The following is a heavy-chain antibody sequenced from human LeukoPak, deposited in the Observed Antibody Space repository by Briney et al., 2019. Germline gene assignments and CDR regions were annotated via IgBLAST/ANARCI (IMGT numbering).Heavy chain of an antibody. CDR1: GLTVINYG. J-gene: IGHJ4*02. V-gene: IGHV1-18*01. CDR3: ARDGRFAAYAPDY. D-gene: IGHD1-26*01. CDR2: RSAYDGKT. Sequence: ASGKVSGKAAGLTVINYGITGGRQAPGQGGEGGGWRSAYDGKTNYAKKCQGRGTMTTDTATSTGHMGLRSLSYDDSAVYYCARDGRFAAYAPDYWGQGTLVTVSS.